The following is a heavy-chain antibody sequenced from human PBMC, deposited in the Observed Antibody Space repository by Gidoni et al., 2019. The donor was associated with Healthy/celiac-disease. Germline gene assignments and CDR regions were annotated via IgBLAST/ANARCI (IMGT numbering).Heavy chain of an antibody. J-gene: IGHJ4*02. CDR3: ARDSLVGAIRHFDY. V-gene: IGHV3-74*01. Sequence: AASGFTFSSYWMHWVRPPPGKGLVWVSRINSDRSSTSYADSVKGRFTISRDNAKNTLYLQMNSLRAEDTAVYYCARDSLVGAIRHFDYWGQGTLVTVSS. CDR1: GFTFSSYW. CDR2: INSDRSST. D-gene: IGHD1-26*01.